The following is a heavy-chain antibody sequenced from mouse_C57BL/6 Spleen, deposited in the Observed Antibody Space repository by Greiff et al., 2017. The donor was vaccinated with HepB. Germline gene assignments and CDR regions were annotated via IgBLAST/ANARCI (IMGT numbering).Heavy chain of an antibody. CDR2: IDPSDSYT. V-gene: IGHV1-59*01. CDR3: AREEEANWVVYFDY. Sequence: VQLQQPGAELVRPGTSVKLSCKASGYTFTSYWMHWVKQRPGQGLEWIGVIDPSDSYTNYNQKFKGKATLTVDTSSSTAYMQLSSLTSEDSAVYYCAREEEANWVVYFDYWGQGTTLAVSS. J-gene: IGHJ2*01. CDR1: GYTFTSYW. D-gene: IGHD4-1*01.